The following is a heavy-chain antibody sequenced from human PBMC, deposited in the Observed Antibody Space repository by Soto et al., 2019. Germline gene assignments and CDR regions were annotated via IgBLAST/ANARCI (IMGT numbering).Heavy chain of an antibody. CDR1: GYSISSSNW. CDR2: IYYSGTT. D-gene: IGHD1-26*01. V-gene: IGHV4-28*01. Sequence: SETLYITCAVSGYSISSSNWWGWIRQPPGKGLEWIGYIYYSGTTYYNPSLKSRVTMSVDTSKNQFSLKLTAVTAVDTAVYYCARREIQGPIDYWGQGTLVTVS. J-gene: IGHJ4*02. CDR3: ARREIQGPIDY.